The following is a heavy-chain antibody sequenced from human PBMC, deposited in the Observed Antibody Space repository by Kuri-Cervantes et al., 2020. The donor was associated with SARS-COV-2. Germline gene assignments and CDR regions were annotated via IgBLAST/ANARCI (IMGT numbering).Heavy chain of an antibody. V-gene: IGHV1-69*04. J-gene: IGHJ6*03. D-gene: IGHD2-2*01. Sequence: SLKVSCKASGGTFISYAISWVRQAPGQGLEWMGRLIPIFGKENYAQKFQGRVTITADKSTSTAYMELSSMISEDTAVYYCASGELGYCSSTKTYYYYYYMAVWGKGTTVTVSS. CDR3: ASGELGYCSSTKTYYYYYYMAV. CDR1: GGTFISYA. CDR2: LIPIFGKE.